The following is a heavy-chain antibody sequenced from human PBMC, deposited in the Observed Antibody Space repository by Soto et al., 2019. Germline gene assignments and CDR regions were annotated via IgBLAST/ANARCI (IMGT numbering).Heavy chain of an antibody. CDR2: ISSGGST. CDR1: GFTVSNLY. V-gene: IGHV3-66*01. D-gene: IGHD2-21*01. Sequence: EVQLVESGGGLVQPGGSLRLSCAASGFTVSNLYMTWVRQAPGKGLQWVAVISSGGSTYYADSVKGRFTISRDNSKSSLYLQMNSLRADDTAVYYCVREIASRLWGKGTTVIVSS. CDR3: VREIASRL. J-gene: IGHJ6*04.